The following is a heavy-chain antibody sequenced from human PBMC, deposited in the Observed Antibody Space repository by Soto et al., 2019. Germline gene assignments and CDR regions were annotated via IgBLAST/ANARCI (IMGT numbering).Heavy chain of an antibody. Sequence: EVQLVESGGGFVQPGGSLRLSCVASGFTFSSYEMNWVRQAPGKGLQWVSYIDISGSAIYYADSVKGRFTISRDNAKNSLYLQMNSLRAEDTALYYCARGEDSGYWGQGTLVTVSS. V-gene: IGHV3-48*03. D-gene: IGHD1-26*01. CDR2: IDISGSAI. J-gene: IGHJ4*02. CDR1: GFTFSSYE. CDR3: ARGEDSGY.